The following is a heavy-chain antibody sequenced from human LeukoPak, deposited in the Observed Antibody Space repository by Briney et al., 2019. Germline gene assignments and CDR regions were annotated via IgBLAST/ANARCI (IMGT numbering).Heavy chain of an antibody. V-gene: IGHV3-23*01. CDR2: ISGSGGST. CDR3: AKDRYAFWSTYSSNPFDY. J-gene: IGHJ4*02. Sequence: PGGSLRLSCAASKFTFSSYAMNWVRQASGKGLEWVSGISGSGGSTYYADSVKGRFTNSRDNSKNTLYLQMNSLRAEDTAVYYCAKDRYAFWSTYSSNPFDYWGQGTLVTVSS. CDR1: KFTFSSYA. D-gene: IGHD3-3*01.